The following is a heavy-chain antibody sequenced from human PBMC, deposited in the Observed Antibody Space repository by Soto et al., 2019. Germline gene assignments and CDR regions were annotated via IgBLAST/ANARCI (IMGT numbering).Heavy chain of an antibody. V-gene: IGHV3-30*18. D-gene: IGHD6-25*01. CDR2: ISYDGSNK. Sequence: GGSLRLSCAASGFTFSDYYMSWIRQAPGKGLEWVAVISYDGSNKYYADSVKGRFTISRDNSKNTLYLQMNSLRAEDTAVYYCAKDSRAGARTFDYWGQGALVTVSS. J-gene: IGHJ4*02. CDR1: GFTFSDYY. CDR3: AKDSRAGARTFDY.